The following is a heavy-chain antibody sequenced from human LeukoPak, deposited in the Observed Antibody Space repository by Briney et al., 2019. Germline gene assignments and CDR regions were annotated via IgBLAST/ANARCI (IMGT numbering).Heavy chain of an antibody. Sequence: ASVKVSCKVSGYTFTDYYMHWVPQAPGKGLEWMGLVDPEDGETIYAEKFQGRVTITADTSTDTAYMELSSLRSEGTAVYYCATLYTGATTEEAHWDFRDYWGQGTLVTVSS. J-gene: IGHJ4*02. CDR1: GYTFTDYY. V-gene: IGHV1-69-2*01. D-gene: IGHD1-26*01. CDR3: ATLYTGATTEEAHWDFRDY. CDR2: VDPEDGET.